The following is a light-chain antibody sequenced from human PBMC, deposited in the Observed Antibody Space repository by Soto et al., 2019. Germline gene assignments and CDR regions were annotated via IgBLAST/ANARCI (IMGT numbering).Light chain of an antibody. Sequence: EIVMTQSPATLSVSPGERATLSCRASQSVSSNLAWYQHKPGQAPRLLIYGASTRATGIPARFSGSGSVTEFTLTISSLQSEDFAVYYCQQYNNWPPMFTFGPGTKVDIK. CDR1: QSVSSN. CDR2: GAS. V-gene: IGKV3-15*01. J-gene: IGKJ3*01. CDR3: QQYNNWPPMFT.